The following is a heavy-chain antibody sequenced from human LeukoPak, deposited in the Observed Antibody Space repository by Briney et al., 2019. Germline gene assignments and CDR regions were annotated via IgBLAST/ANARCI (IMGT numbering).Heavy chain of an antibody. J-gene: IGHJ4*02. CDR2: IFRNSDTVET. CDR3: SGYIFGFDGDC. D-gene: IGHD3-3*02. CDR1: GLNFTNTW. V-gene: IGHV3-15*01. Sequence: GGSLELSCDASGLNFTNTWLTRGRRAPGKGLEWVGRIFRNSDTVETEYATPVKGRFTISRDDSKNTLYLQMNSLTAEDTAVYYCSGYIFGFDGDCWGQGTLVTVSS.